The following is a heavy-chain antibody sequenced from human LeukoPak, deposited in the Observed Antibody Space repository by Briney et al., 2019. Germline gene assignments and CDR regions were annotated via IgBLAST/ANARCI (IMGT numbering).Heavy chain of an antibody. Sequence: PGGSLRLSCTASGFTFSDYWMTWVRQAPGKGLEWVANIKQDGSAKYYVDSVKGRFTISRDNARNSLYLQMNSLRAEDTAVYYCARDAAWFGELLDAFDIWGQGTMVTVSS. CDR1: GFTFSDYW. J-gene: IGHJ3*02. V-gene: IGHV3-7*03. D-gene: IGHD3-10*01. CDR3: ARDAAWFGELLDAFDI. CDR2: IKQDGSAK.